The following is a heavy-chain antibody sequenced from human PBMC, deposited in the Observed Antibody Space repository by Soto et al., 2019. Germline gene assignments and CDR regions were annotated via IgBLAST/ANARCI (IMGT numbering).Heavy chain of an antibody. CDR2: ISSSSSYI. CDR3: ARDARYYYGSGSYKGYYGMDV. V-gene: IGHV3-21*01. CDR1: GFTFSSYS. J-gene: IGHJ6*02. D-gene: IGHD3-10*01. Sequence: GGSLRLSCAASGFTFSSYSMNWVRQAPGKGLEWVSSISSSSSYIYYADSVKGRFTISRDNAKNSLYLQMNSLRAEDTAVYYCARDARYYYGSGSYKGYYGMDVWGQGTRVTVSS.